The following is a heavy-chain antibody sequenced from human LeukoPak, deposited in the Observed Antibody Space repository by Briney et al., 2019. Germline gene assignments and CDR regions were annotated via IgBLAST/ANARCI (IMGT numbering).Heavy chain of an antibody. D-gene: IGHD3-16*01. V-gene: IGHV1-69-2*01. J-gene: IGHJ4*02. CDR3: STAGGFRPDN. CDR1: EYSFTGYH. Sequence: GASVKVSCKVVEYSFTGYHLHWMRQAPGKGLEWMGRVDPENGQTIYAQKFQGRITMTADTSIDTAYMELSSLRSEDTAVYYCSTAGGFRPDNWGQGTLVTVSS. CDR2: VDPENGQT.